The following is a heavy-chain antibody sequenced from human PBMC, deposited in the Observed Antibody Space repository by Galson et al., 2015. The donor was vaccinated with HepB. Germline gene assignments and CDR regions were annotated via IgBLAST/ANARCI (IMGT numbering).Heavy chain of an antibody. CDR1: GFTFSSYG. CDR3: AKGAGYSMGFDY. Sequence: SLRLSCAASGFTFSSYGMHWVRQAPGKGLEWVAVISYDGSNKYYADSVKGRFTISRDNSKNTLYLQMNSLRAEDTAVYYCAKGAGYSMGFDYWGQGTLVTVSS. J-gene: IGHJ4*02. D-gene: IGHD4-11*01. V-gene: IGHV3-30*18. CDR2: ISYDGSNK.